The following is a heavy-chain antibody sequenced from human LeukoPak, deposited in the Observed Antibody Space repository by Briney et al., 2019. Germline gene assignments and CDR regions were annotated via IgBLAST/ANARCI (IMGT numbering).Heavy chain of an antibody. CDR2: INHSGST. Sequence: ASETLSLTCAVYGGSFSGYYWSWIRQPPGKGLEWIGEINHSGSTNYNPSLKSRVTISVDTSKNQFSLKLSSVTAADTAVYYCARGPDCSSTSCSDYWGQGTLVTVSS. D-gene: IGHD2-2*01. CDR3: ARGPDCSSTSCSDY. V-gene: IGHV4-34*01. CDR1: GGSFSGYY. J-gene: IGHJ4*02.